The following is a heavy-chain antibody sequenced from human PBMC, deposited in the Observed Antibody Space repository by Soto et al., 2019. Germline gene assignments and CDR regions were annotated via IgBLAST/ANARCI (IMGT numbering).Heavy chain of an antibody. Sequence: QVQLVESGGGVVQPGRSLRLSCAASGFTFSSYGMHWVRQAPGKGLEWVAVISYDGSNKYYADSVKGRFTISRDNSKNXLYLQMNSLRAEDTAVYYCAKVPGDDEDYYFGMDVWGQGTTVTVSS. J-gene: IGHJ6*02. CDR3: AKVPGDDEDYYFGMDV. CDR1: GFTFSSYG. D-gene: IGHD3-10*01. CDR2: ISYDGSNK. V-gene: IGHV3-30*18.